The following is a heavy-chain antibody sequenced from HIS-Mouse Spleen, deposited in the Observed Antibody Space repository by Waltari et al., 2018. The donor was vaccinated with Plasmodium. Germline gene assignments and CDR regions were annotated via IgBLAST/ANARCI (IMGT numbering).Heavy chain of an antibody. Sequence: EGQLLESGGGLVQRGGSLRVSCAACGFTFGSYASSGVRQVPGRGIEWVSAIRGSGGSTYYADSVKGRFTISRDNSKNTLYLQMNSLRAEDTAVYYCAKSSKGTGDLWDYWGQGTLVTVSS. CDR1: GFTFGSYA. J-gene: IGHJ4*02. CDR3: AKSSKGTGDLWDY. CDR2: IRGSGGST. V-gene: IGHV3-23*01. D-gene: IGHD7-27*01.